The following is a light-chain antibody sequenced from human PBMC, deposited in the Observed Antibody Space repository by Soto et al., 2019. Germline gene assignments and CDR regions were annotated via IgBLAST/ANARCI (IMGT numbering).Light chain of an antibody. J-gene: IGLJ2*01. CDR3: FLSYSGVVL. V-gene: IGLV7-46*01. CDR1: TGTVTSSHH. CDR2: DTT. Sequence: QAVVTQEPSLTVSPEGTVTLTCGSSTGTVTSSHHPYWFQQKGGQAPRTLIYDTTNKHSWTPARFSGSLLGGKAALTLSGAQPEDEADYYCFLSYSGVVLFGGGTKLTVL.